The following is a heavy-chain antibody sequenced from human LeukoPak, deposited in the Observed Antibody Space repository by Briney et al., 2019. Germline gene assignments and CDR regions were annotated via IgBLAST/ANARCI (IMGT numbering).Heavy chain of an antibody. CDR3: AKGGDILTGYYADY. D-gene: IGHD3-9*01. V-gene: IGHV3-9*01. J-gene: IGHJ4*02. CDR1: GFTFDDYA. CDR2: ISWNSGSI. Sequence: GGSLRLSCAASGFTFDDYAMHWVRQAPGKGLEWVSGISWNSGSIGYADSVKGRFTISRDNAKNSLCLQMNSLRAEDTALYYCAKGGDILTGYYADYWGQGTLVTVSS.